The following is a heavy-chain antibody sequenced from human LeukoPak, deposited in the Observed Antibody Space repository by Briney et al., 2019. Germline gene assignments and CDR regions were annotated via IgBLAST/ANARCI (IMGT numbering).Heavy chain of an antibody. CDR3: ARESDYGDTYDY. CDR1: GGSISSSSYY. CDR2: IYYSGST. J-gene: IGHJ4*02. Sequence: SETLSLTCTVSGGSISSSSYYWGWIRQPPGKGLEWIGSIYYSGSTYYNPSLKSRVTISVDTSKNQFSLKLSSVTAADTAVYYCARESDYGDTYDYWGQGTLVTVSS. V-gene: IGHV4-39*02. D-gene: IGHD4-17*01.